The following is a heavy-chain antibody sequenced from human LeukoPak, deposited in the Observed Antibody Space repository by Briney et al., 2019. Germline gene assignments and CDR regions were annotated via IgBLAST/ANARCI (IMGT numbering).Heavy chain of an antibody. D-gene: IGHD3-22*01. CDR2: IIPVFGTA. J-gene: IGHJ4*02. V-gene: IGHV1-69*13. CDR3: AREVAYYDSTGYPLYHFDY. Sequence: SVKVSCKASGGTFSSYAINWVRQAPGQGLEWMGGIIPVFGTANYAQRVQGRVTITADESTSTAYMELSSLRSEDTAVYYCAREVAYYDSTGYPLYHFDYWGQGTLVTVSS. CDR1: GGTFSSYA.